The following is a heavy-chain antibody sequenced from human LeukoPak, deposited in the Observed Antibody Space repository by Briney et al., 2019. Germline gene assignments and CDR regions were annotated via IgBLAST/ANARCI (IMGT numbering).Heavy chain of an antibody. CDR3: ARDVNWGFDS. Sequence: GGSLRLARATSGSTFSDYPMNWVRRAPGKGLEWVSNIRGRGPGSGSGTYYADSVKGRFIISRDNAKNSVYLQMNSLRVEDSAFYYCARDVNWGFDSWGQGALVTVSS. J-gene: IGHJ4*02. D-gene: IGHD7-27*01. CDR1: GSTFSDYP. V-gene: IGHV3-48*04. CDR2: IRGRGPGSGSGT.